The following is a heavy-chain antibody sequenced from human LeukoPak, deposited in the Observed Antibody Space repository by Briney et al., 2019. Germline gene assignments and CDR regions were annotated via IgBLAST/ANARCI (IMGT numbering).Heavy chain of an antibody. V-gene: IGHV3-23*01. Sequence: GGSLRLSCAASGFTLSSYAMTWIRQAPGKGLEWVSGISGSGGSTYYVDSVKGRFTISRDNSKNTVYLQINSLKAEDTAVYHCAKERGSSDYYYDYWGQGTLVTVSS. D-gene: IGHD3-22*01. CDR1: GFTLSSYA. J-gene: IGHJ4*02. CDR2: ISGSGGST. CDR3: AKERGSSDYYYDY.